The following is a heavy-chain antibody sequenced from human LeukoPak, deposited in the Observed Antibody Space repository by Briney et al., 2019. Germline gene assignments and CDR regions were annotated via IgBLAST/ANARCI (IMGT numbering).Heavy chain of an antibody. D-gene: IGHD3-10*01. V-gene: IGHV4-39*01. CDR3: ARQGDYYGSGSSFDFDY. CDR1: GDSISSSSYY. CDR2: IYYSGGT. Sequence: SETLSLTCTVSGDSISSSSYYWGWIRQPPGKGLEWIGSIYYSGGTYYNPSLKSRVTISVDTSKNQFSLKLSSVTAADTAVYYCARQGDYYGSGSSFDFDYWGQGTLVTVSS. J-gene: IGHJ4*02.